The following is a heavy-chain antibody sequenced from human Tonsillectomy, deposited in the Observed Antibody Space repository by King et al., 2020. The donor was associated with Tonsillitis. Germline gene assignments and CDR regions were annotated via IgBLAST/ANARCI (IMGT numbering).Heavy chain of an antibody. D-gene: IGHD3-22*01. CDR3: ARDHYYDNMFDY. V-gene: IGHV3-33*08. Sequence: VQLVESGGGVVQPGRSLRLSCAASGFTFSSYGMHWVRQAPGKGLEWVALIWYDGSHKYYADSVKGRFTISRDNSKNTLYLQMNSLRAEDTAVYYCARDHYYDNMFDYWGQGTLVTVSS. CDR1: GFTFSSYG. J-gene: IGHJ4*02. CDR2: IWYDGSHK.